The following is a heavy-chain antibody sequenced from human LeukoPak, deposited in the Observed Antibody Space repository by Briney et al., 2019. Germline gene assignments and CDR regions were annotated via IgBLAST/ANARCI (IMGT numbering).Heavy chain of an antibody. CDR3: ARRGRGDWFDP. D-gene: IGHD1-26*01. Sequence: GESLKISCKISGYDFTTYWIGWVRQMPGKGLECMGIIWPGDSDTGYSPSFQGQVTIPADKTISTVYLQWSSLKVSDTAIYYCARRGRGDWFDPWGQGTLVTVSS. CDR1: GYDFTTYW. V-gene: IGHV5-51*01. CDR2: IWPGDSDT. J-gene: IGHJ5*02.